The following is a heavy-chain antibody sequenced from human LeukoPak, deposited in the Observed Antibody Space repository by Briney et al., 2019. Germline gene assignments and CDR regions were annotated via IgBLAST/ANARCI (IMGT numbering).Heavy chain of an antibody. J-gene: IGHJ4*02. D-gene: IGHD6-19*01. CDR1: GGSISNYY. CDR2: IYYSGTT. CDR3: ARTDNSGWYSFDY. Sequence: LETLSLTCTVSGGSISNYYWSWIRQPPGKGLEWIGYIYYSGTTNYNPSLESRVTIPVDTSKNHFSLKLSSVTAADTAVYYCARTDNSGWYSFDYWGQGTLVTVSS. V-gene: IGHV4-59*01.